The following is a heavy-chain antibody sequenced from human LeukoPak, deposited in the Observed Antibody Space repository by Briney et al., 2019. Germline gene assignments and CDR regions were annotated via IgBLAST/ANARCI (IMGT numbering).Heavy chain of an antibody. J-gene: IGHJ4*02. Sequence: PGGSLRLSCAASGFTFSSYSMNWVRQAPGKGLEWVSSISSSSSYIYYADSVKGRFTISRDNAKNSLYLQVNSLRAEDTAVYYCMVVAATKDSFDYWGQGTLVTVSS. CDR1: GFTFSSYS. V-gene: IGHV3-21*01. D-gene: IGHD2-15*01. CDR2: ISSSSSYI. CDR3: MVVAATKDSFDY.